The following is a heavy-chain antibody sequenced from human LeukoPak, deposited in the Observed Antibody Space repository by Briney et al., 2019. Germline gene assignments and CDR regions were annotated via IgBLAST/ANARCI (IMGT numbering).Heavy chain of an antibody. CDR1: GGSISSYY. J-gene: IGHJ3*02. V-gene: IGHV4-59*01. D-gene: IGHD5-18*01. CDR3: ARGYSYAFDI. CDR2: IYYSGST. Sequence: SETLFLTCTVSGGSISSYYWSWIRQPPGKGLEWIGYIYYSGSTNYNPSLKSRVTISVDTSKNQFSLKLSPVTAADTAVYYCARGYSYAFDIWGQGTMVTVSS.